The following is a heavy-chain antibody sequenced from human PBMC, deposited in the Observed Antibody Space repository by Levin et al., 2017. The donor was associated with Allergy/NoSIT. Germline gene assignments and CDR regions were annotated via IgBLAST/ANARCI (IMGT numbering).Heavy chain of an antibody. V-gene: IGHV5-51*01. Sequence: GESLKISCQGSGYSFTGSWIGWVRQMPGKGLEWMAIIYPRDSTTRYSPSFQGQVTVSADTSLNTAYLQWSSLRASDTAIYYCARFSGYSSLYWYFDLWGRGTVVTVSS. D-gene: IGHD3-22*01. CDR2: IYPRDSTT. CDR1: GYSFTGSW. CDR3: ARFSGYSSLYWYFDL. J-gene: IGHJ2*01.